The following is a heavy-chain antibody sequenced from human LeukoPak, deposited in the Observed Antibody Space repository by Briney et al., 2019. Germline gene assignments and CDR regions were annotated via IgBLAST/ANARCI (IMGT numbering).Heavy chain of an antibody. J-gene: IGHJ4*02. CDR3: TTAADIVVVVAALGYFDY. CDR2: IKSKTDGGTT. Sequence: TGGSLRLSCAASGFTFSNAWMSWVRQAPGKGLEWVGRIKSKTDGGTTDYAASVKGRFIISRDDSKNTLYLQMNSLKTEDTAVYYCTTAADIVVVVAALGYFDYWGQGTLVTVSS. CDR1: GFTFSNAW. V-gene: IGHV3-15*01. D-gene: IGHD2-15*01.